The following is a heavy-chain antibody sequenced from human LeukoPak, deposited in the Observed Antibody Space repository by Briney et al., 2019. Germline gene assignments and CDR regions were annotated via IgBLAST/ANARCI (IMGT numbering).Heavy chain of an antibody. CDR3: ARDEQGSSGLFFYYYYGMDV. V-gene: IGHV1-46*01. J-gene: IGHJ6*02. Sequence: GASVKVSCKASGGTFSSYAISWVRQAPGQGLEWMGIINPSGGSTSYAQKFQGRVTMTRDTSTSTVYMELSSLRSEDTAVYYCARDEQGSSGLFFYYYYGMDVWGQGTTVTVSS. CDR1: GGTFSSYA. D-gene: IGHD6-19*01. CDR2: INPSGGST.